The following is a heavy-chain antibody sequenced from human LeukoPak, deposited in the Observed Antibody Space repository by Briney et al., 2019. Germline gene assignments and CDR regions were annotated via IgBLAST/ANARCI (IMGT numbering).Heavy chain of an antibody. Sequence: SETLSLTCTVSGGSISSSSYYWGWIRQPPGKGLEWIGSIYYSGSTYYNPSLKSRVTISVDTSKNQFSLKLSSVTAAGTAVYYCARVPRMGYCSGGSCYFYFDYWGQGTLVTVSS. V-gene: IGHV4-39*07. J-gene: IGHJ4*02. CDR2: IYYSGST. CDR3: ARVPRMGYCSGGSCYFYFDY. CDR1: GGSISSSSYY. D-gene: IGHD2-15*01.